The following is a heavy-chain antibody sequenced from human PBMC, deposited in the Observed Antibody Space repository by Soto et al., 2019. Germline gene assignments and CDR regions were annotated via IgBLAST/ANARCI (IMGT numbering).Heavy chain of an antibody. CDR1: GFTFSSYS. D-gene: IGHD4-4*01. V-gene: IGHV3-48*01. CDR3: ARDPIMTTVPNFDY. CDR2: ISSSSSTI. Sequence: GGSLRLSCAASGFTFSSYSMNWVRQAPGKGLEWVSYISSSSSTIYYADSVKGRFTISRDNAKNSLYLQMNSLRAEDTAVYYCARDPIMTTVPNFDYWGQGTLVTVSS. J-gene: IGHJ4*02.